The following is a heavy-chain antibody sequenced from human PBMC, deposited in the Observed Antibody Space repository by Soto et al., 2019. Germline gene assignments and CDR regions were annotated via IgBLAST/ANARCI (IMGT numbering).Heavy chain of an antibody. J-gene: IGHJ6*02. Sequence: QVQLVESGVGVVQPGRSLRLSCAASGFTFSNYAMHWVRQAPGKGLEWVSVMSYDGVNKFYADSVKGRFTISGDNSKNTVYLQMDSLRVEDTAVYYCAKEGLELQDAMDVCGQGTTVAVSS. CDR3: AKEGLELQDAMDV. CDR2: MSYDGVNK. V-gene: IGHV3-30-3*01. D-gene: IGHD1-7*01. CDR1: GFTFSNYA.